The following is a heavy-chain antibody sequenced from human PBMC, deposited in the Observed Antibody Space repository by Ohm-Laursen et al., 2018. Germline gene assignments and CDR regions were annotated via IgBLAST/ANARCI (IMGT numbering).Heavy chain of an antibody. Sequence: SLRLSCAAAGFTFSNYGMSWVRQAPGKGLEWVSSISGSGYTTYYADSVKGRFTISRDNSKNTLYLQMNSLRAEDTAVYSCVKGPGGYRYGDYWGQGTLVTVSS. CDR1: GFTFSNYG. V-gene: IGHV3-23*01. CDR3: VKGPGGYRYGDY. CDR2: ISGSGYTT. D-gene: IGHD5-18*01. J-gene: IGHJ4*02.